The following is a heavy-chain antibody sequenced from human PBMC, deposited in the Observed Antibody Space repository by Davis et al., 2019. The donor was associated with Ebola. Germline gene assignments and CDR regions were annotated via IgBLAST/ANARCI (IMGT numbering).Heavy chain of an antibody. V-gene: IGHV3-23*01. J-gene: IGHJ2*01. CDR2: ISSGAIRT. D-gene: IGHD2-2*01. CDR1: GFTFRQYA. Sequence: GESLKISCAASGFTFRQYAMSWVRQALGKGLEWVSTISSGAIRTYYADSVEGRFTTSRDNSRSTMALQMNSLRAEDTAVYYCTKPLRGCSTTSCHLDWYFDLWGRGTLVTVSS. CDR3: TKPLRGCSTTSCHLDWYFDL.